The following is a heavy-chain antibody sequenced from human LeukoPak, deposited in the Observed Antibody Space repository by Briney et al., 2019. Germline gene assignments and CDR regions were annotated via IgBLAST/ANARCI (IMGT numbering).Heavy chain of an antibody. V-gene: IGHV4-59*01. Sequence: SETRSLTSTVSGGPISGYYWSWVRQPPGKGLEWIGYLYYSGGTNYNPSLKSRVTISADTSKNQFSLNLSSVTAADTAVYYCARRSNFWSGYSSALMDVWGQGTTVTVSS. D-gene: IGHD3-3*01. J-gene: IGHJ6*02. CDR1: GGPISGYY. CDR2: LYYSGGT. CDR3: ARRSNFWSGYSSALMDV.